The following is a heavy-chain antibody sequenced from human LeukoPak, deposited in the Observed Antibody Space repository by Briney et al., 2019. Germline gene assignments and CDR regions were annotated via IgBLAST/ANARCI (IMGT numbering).Heavy chain of an antibody. CDR3: AKTRSYYYYMGV. J-gene: IGHJ6*03. CDR1: GYTFTTYG. Sequence: ASVKVSCKASGYTFTTYGISWVRQAPGHGLEWMGWISVYNGNTNYAQKFQGRVTMTTDTFASTAYMELRSLRSDDTAVYYCAKTRSYYYYMGVWGKGTTVTVSS. V-gene: IGHV1-18*01. CDR2: ISVYNGNT.